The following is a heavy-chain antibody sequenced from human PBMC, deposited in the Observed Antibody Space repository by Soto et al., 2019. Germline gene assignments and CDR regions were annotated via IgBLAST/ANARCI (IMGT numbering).Heavy chain of an antibody. V-gene: IGHV3-7*01. J-gene: IGHJ6*02. CDR2: IKQDGSEK. Sequence: LRLSCAASGFTFSSYWMSWVRQAPGKGLEWVANIKQDGSEKYYVDSVKGRFTISRDNAKNSLYLQMNSLRAEDTAVYYCARAEMRDYYYYGMDVWGQGTTVTVSS. CDR3: ARAEMRDYYYYGMDV. CDR1: GFTFSSYW.